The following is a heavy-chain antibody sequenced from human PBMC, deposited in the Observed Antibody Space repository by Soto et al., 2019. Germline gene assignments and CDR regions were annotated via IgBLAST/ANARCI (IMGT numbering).Heavy chain of an antibody. CDR2: INHRGST. V-gene: IGHV4-34*01. J-gene: IGHJ5*02. D-gene: IGHD2-2*01. CDR1: GGSFSGYY. Sequence: LSLTCVVYGGSFSGYYWSWIRQSPGKGLEWIGGINHRGSTNYNPSLESRVTISVDTSKNQFSLKLPSVTAADTAMYYCARDGFCTSTTCRVGNWFDPWGQGTLVTVSS. CDR3: ARDGFCTSTTCRVGNWFDP.